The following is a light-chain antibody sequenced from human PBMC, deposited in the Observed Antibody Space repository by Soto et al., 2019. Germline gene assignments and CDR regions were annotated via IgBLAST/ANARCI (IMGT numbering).Light chain of an antibody. CDR3: QQRSDWPTT. Sequence: EIVLTQSPVTLSLSTGARATLSCRASQSVGSYFAWYQQKPGQAPRLLIYDASSRATGIPARFSGSGSGTDFTLSISSLDPEDFAVYYCQQRSDWPTTFGGGTRAEIK. CDR2: DAS. J-gene: IGKJ4*01. CDR1: QSVGSY. V-gene: IGKV3-11*01.